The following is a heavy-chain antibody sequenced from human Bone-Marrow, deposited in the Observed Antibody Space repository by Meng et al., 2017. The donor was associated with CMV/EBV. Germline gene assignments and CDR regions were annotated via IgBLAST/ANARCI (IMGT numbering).Heavy chain of an antibody. D-gene: IGHD3-10*01. J-gene: IGHJ6*02. V-gene: IGHV1-69*04. CDR3: ARDERYYGSGSYIYYYYGMDV. CDR1: GGTSSSYT. CDR2: IIPILGIA. Sequence: SVKVSCKASGGTSSSYTISWVRQAPGQGLEWMGRIIPILGIANYAQKFQGRVTITADKSTSTAYMELSSLRSGDTAVYSCARDERYYGSGSYIYYYYGMDVWGQGTTVSVSS.